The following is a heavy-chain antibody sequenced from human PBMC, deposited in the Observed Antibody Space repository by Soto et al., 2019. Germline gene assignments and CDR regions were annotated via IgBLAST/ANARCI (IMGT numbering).Heavy chain of an antibody. J-gene: IGHJ6*02. CDR1: GYTFTSYG. D-gene: IGHD3-3*01. V-gene: IGHV1-18*04. CDR2: ISAYNGNT. Sequence: ASVKVSCKASGYTFTSYGISWVRQAPGQGLEWMGWISAYNGNTNYALKLQGRVTMTTDTSTNTAYMELRSLRSDDTAVYYCARDKGGTYDFWSGYYEGGNYYYGMDVWGQGTTVTVSS. CDR3: ARDKGGTYDFWSGYYEGGNYYYGMDV.